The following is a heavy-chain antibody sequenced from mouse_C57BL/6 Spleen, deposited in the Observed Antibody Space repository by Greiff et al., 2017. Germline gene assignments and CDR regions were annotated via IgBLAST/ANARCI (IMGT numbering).Heavy chain of an antibody. Sequence: QVQLKESGPELVKPGASVKISCKASGYSFTSYYIHWVKQRPGQGLEWIGWIYPGSGNTKYNEKFKGKATLTANTSSSSAYMQLISLTSEDSAVYYCARWDYGTAYAMDYWGQGTSVTVSS. D-gene: IGHD1-1*01. J-gene: IGHJ4*01. CDR2: IYPGSGNT. CDR3: ARWDYGTAYAMDY. V-gene: IGHV1-66*01. CDR1: GYSFTSYY.